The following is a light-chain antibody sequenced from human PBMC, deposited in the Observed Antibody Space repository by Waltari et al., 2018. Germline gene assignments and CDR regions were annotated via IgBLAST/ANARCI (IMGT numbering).Light chain of an antibody. CDR1: NSNIGAGYE. V-gene: IGLV1-40*01. CDR3: QSYDSSLSGYV. Sequence: QSALTQPPSVSGAPGQRVTISCTGTNSNIGAGYEVHWYQQLPGTIPKLLIYGNSNRPSGVPDRFFGSKSDTSASLAITGLQAEDEADYYCQSYDSSLSGYVFGTG. CDR2: GNS. J-gene: IGLJ1*01.